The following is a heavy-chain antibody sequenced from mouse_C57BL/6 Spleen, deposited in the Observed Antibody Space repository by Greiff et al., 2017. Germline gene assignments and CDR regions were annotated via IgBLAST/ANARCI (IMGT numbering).Heavy chain of an antibody. CDR2: IHPSDSDT. Sequence: QVQLQQPGAELVKPGASVKVSCKASGYTFTSYWMHWVKQRPGQGLEWIGRIHPSDSDTNYNQKFKSKATLTVDKSSSTAYMQLSSLTSEDSAVYYCAIEGGSSPTYWYFDVWGTGTTVTVSS. CDR3: AIEGGSSPTYWYFDV. CDR1: GYTFTSYW. J-gene: IGHJ1*03. V-gene: IGHV1-74*01. D-gene: IGHD1-1*01.